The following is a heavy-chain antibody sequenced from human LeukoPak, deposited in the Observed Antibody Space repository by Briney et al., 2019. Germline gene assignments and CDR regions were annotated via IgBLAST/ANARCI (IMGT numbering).Heavy chain of an antibody. CDR2: ISYDGSTK. D-gene: IGHD1-1*01. CDR1: GFXFNTYA. CDR3: ARARGTTGTTRIAFDI. Sequence: GGSLRLSCAASGFXFNTYAMHWVRQAPGKGQEWVAVISYDGSTKYYADSVKGRFTISRDNSKNTVYLQMDSLRPEDTAVCYCARARGTTGTTRIAFDIWGKGTMVTVSS. V-gene: IGHV3-30-3*01. J-gene: IGHJ3*02.